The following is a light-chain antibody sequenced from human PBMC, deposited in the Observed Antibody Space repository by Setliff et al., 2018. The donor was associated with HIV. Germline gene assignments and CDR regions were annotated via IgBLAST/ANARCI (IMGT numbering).Light chain of an antibody. CDR3: QQYGSSPLT. J-gene: IGKJ4*01. V-gene: IGKV3-20*01. CDR2: GAS. CDR1: QSVSSNF. Sequence: EIVLTQSPGTLSLSPGERATLSCRASQSVSSNFLAWYQQKPGQAPRLLIYGASSRATGIPDRFSGSGSGTDFTLTISRLEPEDFAVYFCQQYGSSPLTFGG.